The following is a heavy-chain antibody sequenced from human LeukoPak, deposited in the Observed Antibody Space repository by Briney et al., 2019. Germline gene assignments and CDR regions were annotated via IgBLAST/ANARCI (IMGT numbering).Heavy chain of an antibody. CDR1: GYTFTGYY. CDR2: INPNSGGT. Sequence: ASVKVSCKASGYTFTGYYMHWVRQARGQGLEWMGWINPNSGGTKYAQKFQGRVTMTSDASISTAYMELSSLRSDDTAVYYCASRPDQHLLYYFDYWGKGALVTVSS. CDR3: ASRPDQHLLYYFDY. J-gene: IGHJ4*02. D-gene: IGHD2-15*01. V-gene: IGHV1-2*02.